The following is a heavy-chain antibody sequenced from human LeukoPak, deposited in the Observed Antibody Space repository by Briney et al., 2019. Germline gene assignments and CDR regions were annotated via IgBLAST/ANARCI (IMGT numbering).Heavy chain of an antibody. V-gene: IGHV4-31*03. Sequence: SETLSLTCTVSGGSISSGGHYWSWIRQHPEKGLEWMGYIHYDGSTYYSPSLRSRLSISMDTSEHQFSLELISVTAADTAIYYCAKRETHRYFDVWGRGTLVTVSS. CDR1: GGSISSGGHY. CDR3: AKRETHRYFDV. CDR2: IHYDGST. J-gene: IGHJ2*01.